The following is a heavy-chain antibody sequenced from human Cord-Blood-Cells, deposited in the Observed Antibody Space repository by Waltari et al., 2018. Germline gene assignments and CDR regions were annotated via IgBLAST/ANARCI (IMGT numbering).Heavy chain of an antibody. CDR2: IYYSGST. J-gene: IGHJ6*03. CDR3: ARGAWYYDFWSGYSHMDV. D-gene: IGHD3-3*01. V-gene: IGHV4-59*01. Sequence: QVQLQESGPGLVKPSETLSLTRTVSGGSISSYYWSWIRQPPGKGLEWIGYIYYSGSTNYNPSLKSRVTISVDTSKNQFSLKLSSVTAADTAVYYCARGAWYYDFWSGYSHMDVWGKGTTVTVSS. CDR1: GGSISSYY.